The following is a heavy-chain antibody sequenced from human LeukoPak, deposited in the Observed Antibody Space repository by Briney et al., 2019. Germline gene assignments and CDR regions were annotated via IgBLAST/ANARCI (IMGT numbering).Heavy chain of an antibody. CDR1: GGSFSSYY. D-gene: IGHD3-10*01. V-gene: IGHV4-39*01. CDR2: IYYSGST. CDR3: AGLGVVRGAYGEHYFDY. Sequence: SETLSLTCDVYGGSFSSYYCGWILQPPGNGLEWIGSIYYSGSTYYNPSLKSRVTISVDTSKNQFSLKLSSVTAADTAVYYCAGLGVVRGAYGEHYFDYWGQGTLVTVSS. J-gene: IGHJ4*02.